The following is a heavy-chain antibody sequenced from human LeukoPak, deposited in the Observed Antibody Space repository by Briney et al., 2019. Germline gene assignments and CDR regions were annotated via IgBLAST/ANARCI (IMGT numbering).Heavy chain of an antibody. Sequence: GGSLRLSCAASGFTFSNSWMSWVRQAPGKGLELVANIKEDGSAKNYVDSVKGRFTISRDNAKNSLYLQMNSLRAEDTAVHYCARDRAYSSFDYWGQGTPVTVSS. J-gene: IGHJ4*02. CDR2: IKEDGSAK. CDR3: ARDRAYSSFDY. D-gene: IGHD6-13*01. CDR1: GFTFSNSW. V-gene: IGHV3-7*01.